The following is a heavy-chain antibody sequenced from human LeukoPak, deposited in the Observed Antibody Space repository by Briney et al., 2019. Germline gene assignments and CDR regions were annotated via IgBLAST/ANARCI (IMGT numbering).Heavy chain of an antibody. CDR1: GFSFKYAG. CDR2: IKSKTDGGTT. J-gene: IGHJ4*02. CDR3: TSDPAGDSFEY. D-gene: IGHD4-17*01. V-gene: IGHV3-15*01. Sequence: PGGSLRLSCEASGFSFKYAGMSWARQAPGKGLEWVGRIKSKTDGGTTDYSATVKGTFTIARANSKPTFYLELRRLHMEDTAVYYCTSDPAGDSFEYWGQGTLVTVSS.